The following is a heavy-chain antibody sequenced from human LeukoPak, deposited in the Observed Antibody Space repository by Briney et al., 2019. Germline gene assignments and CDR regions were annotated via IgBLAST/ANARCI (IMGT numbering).Heavy chain of an antibody. V-gene: IGHV1-18*01. J-gene: IGHJ6*03. Sequence: ASVKVSCKASGYTFTSYGISWVRQAPGQGLEWMGWISAYNGNTNYAQKLQGRVTMTTDTSTSTAYMELRSLRSDDTAVYYCARVVGSYYQLTNFPYYYYYMDVWGKGTTVTVSS. CDR3: ARVVGSYYQLTNFPYYYYYMDV. CDR1: GYTFTSYG. D-gene: IGHD1-26*01. CDR2: ISAYNGNT.